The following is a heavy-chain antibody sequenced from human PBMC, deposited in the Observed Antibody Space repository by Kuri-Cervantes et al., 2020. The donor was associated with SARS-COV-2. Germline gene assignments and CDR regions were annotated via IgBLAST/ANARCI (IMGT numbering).Heavy chain of an antibody. CDR1: GYTFTGYY. J-gene: IGHJ4*02. V-gene: IGHV1-2*04. CDR2: INPNSGDT. D-gene: IGHD1-14*01. CDR3: ATSGTSTDHYFDY. Sequence: ASVKVSCKASGYTFTGYYMHWVRPAPGQGLEWMGWINPNSGDTNYAQNFQGWVTMTRDTSISTAYMELSRLRSDDTAVYYCATSGTSTDHYFDYWGQGTLVTVSS.